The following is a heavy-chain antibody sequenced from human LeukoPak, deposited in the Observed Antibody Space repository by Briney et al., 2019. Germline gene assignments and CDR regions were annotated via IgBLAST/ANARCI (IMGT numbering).Heavy chain of an antibody. V-gene: IGHV3-7*01. J-gene: IGHJ4*02. CDR1: GFTFTTYW. Sequence: GALRLSCAASGFTFTTYWMSWVRQLPGKGLEWVANINQDGTEKYYVDSVKGRFTISRDNAKNSLDLQMYSLRAEDTAVYYCATFDNPFGYWGQGTLVTVSS. CDR3: ATFDNPFGY. D-gene: IGHD3-9*01. CDR2: INQDGTEK.